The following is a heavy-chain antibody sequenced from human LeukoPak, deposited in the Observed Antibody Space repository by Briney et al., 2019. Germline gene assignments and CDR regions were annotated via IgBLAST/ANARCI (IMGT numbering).Heavy chain of an antibody. CDR3: ARRAGDTAMVDY. D-gene: IGHD5-18*01. CDR2: IYPGDSDT. J-gene: IGHJ4*02. Sequence: GESLQISCNGFAYXFTNYWIGWVRQMPASGLERMGIIYPGDSDTRYIPSFQGQVTISADKSISTAYLQWSSLKASDTAMYYCARRAGDTAMVDYWGQGTLVTVSS. CDR1: AYXFTNYW. V-gene: IGHV5-51*01.